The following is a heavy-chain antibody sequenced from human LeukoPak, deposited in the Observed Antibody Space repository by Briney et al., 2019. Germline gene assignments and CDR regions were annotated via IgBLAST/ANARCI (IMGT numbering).Heavy chain of an antibody. CDR3: AKDRDMVRGVISRANDY. CDR1: GFTFSSYG. D-gene: IGHD3-10*01. J-gene: IGHJ4*02. Sequence: GGSLRLSCAASGFTFSSYGMHWVRQAPGKGLEWVAFIRYDGSNKYYADSVKGRFTISRDNSKNTLYLQMNSLRAEDTAVYYCAKDRDMVRGVISRANDYWGQGTLVTVSS. CDR2: IRYDGSNK. V-gene: IGHV3-30*02.